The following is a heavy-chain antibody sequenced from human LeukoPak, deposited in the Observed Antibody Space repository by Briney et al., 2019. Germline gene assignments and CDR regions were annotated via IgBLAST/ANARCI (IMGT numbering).Heavy chain of an antibody. CDR3: ARGSGITMIVVNYFDY. V-gene: IGHV3-74*01. D-gene: IGHD3-22*01. J-gene: IGHJ4*02. CDR1: GFTFTNHW. Sequence: GGSLRLSCAASGFTFTNHWMHWVRHAPGKGLVWVSRIRPDGRETNHADSVKGRFTISRDNAKNTLYLQMNSLGAEDTAVYYCARGSGITMIVVNYFDYWGQGTLVTVSS. CDR2: IRPDGRET.